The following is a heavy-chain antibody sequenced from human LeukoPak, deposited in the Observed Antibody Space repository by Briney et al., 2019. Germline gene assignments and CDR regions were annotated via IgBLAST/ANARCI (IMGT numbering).Heavy chain of an antibody. V-gene: IGHV3-53*01. CDR1: GFTLSSNY. J-gene: IGHJ5*02. CDR3: ARDIEATTSRGWFDP. Sequence: GGSLRLSCAAPGFTLSSNYMSWVRQAPGKGLEWVSVIYSGGSTYYADSVKGRFTISRDNAENSLYLQMNSLRAEDTALYYCARDIEATTSRGWFDPWGQGTLVTVSS. CDR2: IYSGGST. D-gene: IGHD1-14*01.